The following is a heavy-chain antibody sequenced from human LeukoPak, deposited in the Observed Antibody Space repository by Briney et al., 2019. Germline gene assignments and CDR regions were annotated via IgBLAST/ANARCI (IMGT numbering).Heavy chain of an antibody. CDR2: ISSSSSYI. CDR1: GFTFSSYS. D-gene: IGHD5-18*01. V-gene: IGHV3-21*01. Sequence: GGSLRLSCAASGFTFSSYSMNWVRQAPGKGLEWVSSISSSSSYIYYADSVKGRFTISRDNAKNSLYLQMNSLRAEDTAVYYCARGETAMVARYYFDYWGPGTLVTVSS. J-gene: IGHJ4*02. CDR3: ARGETAMVARYYFDY.